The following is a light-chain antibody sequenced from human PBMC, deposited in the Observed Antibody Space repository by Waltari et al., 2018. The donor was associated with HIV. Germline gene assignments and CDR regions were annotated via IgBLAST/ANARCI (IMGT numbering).Light chain of an antibody. CDR3: QQYYSAPPT. J-gene: IGKJ4*01. V-gene: IGKV4-1*01. Sequence: DIVMTQSPASLAVSLGERATINCKSSQSVLYSSKNKNYLAWYQQNPGQPPTLLIYWASSRESGVPDRFSGGGAGTDFTLTISSLQAEDVAVYYCQQYYSAPPTFGGGTKVEI. CDR2: WAS. CDR1: QSVLYSSKNKNY.